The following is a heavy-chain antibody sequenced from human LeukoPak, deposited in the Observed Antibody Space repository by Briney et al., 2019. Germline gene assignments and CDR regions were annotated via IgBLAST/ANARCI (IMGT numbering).Heavy chain of an antibody. CDR2: IYYSGST. CDR1: GGSITSYY. D-gene: IGHD5-18*01. J-gene: IGHJ4*02. CDR3: ARGRAWIQLLFDY. Sequence: SETLSLTCTVSGGSITSYYWSWIRQPPGKGLEWIGYIYYSGSTKYNPSLKSRVTISVDTSKNQFSLKLSSVTAADTAVYYCARGRAWIQLLFDYWGQGTLVTVSS. V-gene: IGHV4-59*12.